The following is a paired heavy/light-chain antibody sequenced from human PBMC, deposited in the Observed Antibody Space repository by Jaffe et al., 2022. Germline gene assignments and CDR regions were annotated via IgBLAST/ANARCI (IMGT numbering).Heavy chain of an antibody. CDR3: ARVQCPGSRCYIDY. CDR2: IDPNIGGT. V-gene: IGHV1-2*02. CDR1: GYRFIGYY. Sequence: QVQLVQSGAEVKKPGASVKVSCKASGYRFIGYYIHWVRQAPKQGLEWMGWIDPNIGGTQYTQKFQGRVTMTRDTSISTAYMELSSLRSDDTALYYCARVQCPGSRCYIDYWGQGTQVIVSS. J-gene: IGHJ4*02. D-gene: IGHD3-10*02.
Light chain of an antibody. CDR2: QAS. J-gene: IGKJ1*01. CDR3: QHYMSYPWT. V-gene: IGKV1-5*03. Sequence: DIQMTQSPSTLSASVGDRVTITCRASQNVSNWLAWYQQKPGIAPKLLIYQASSLESGVPSRFSGSGSGTEFTLTISSLQPDEFATYYCQHYMSYPWTFGQGTKVGIK. CDR1: QNVSNW.